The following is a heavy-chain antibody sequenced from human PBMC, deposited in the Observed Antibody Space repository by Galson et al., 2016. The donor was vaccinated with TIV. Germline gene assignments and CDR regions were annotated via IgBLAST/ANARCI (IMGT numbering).Heavy chain of an antibody. CDR3: ARLPSYYGSGNHWFDP. CDR1: GGIFRSYA. CDR2: IIAIFGTA. V-gene: IGHV1-69*13. D-gene: IGHD3-10*01. Sequence: SVKVSCKASGGIFRSYAIGWVRQAPGQGLEWMGRIIAIFGTADYAQEFQGRVTITADESTNTAYMELSSLGSEDTAVYYCARLPSYYGSGNHWFDPWGQGTLVTVSS. J-gene: IGHJ5*02.